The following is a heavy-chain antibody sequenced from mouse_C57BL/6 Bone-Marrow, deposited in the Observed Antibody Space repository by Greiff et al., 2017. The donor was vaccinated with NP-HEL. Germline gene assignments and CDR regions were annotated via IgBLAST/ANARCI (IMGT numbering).Heavy chain of an antibody. J-gene: IGHJ1*01. CDR2: FYPGSGSI. V-gene: IGHV1-62-2*01. Sequence: QVQLQQSGAELVKPGASVKLSCKASGYTFTEYTIHWVKQRSGQGLEWIGWFYPGSGSIKYTEKFKDKATLTADKSSSTVYMDLSRLTSEDSAVYFCAGHEDYFSSSYGYVDVWGSGTAVTVSS. CDR3: AGHEDYFSSSYGYVDV. D-gene: IGHD1-1*01. CDR1: GYTFTEYT.